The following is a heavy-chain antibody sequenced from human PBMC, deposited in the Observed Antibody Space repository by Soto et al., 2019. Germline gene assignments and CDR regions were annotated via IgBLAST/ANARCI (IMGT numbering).Heavy chain of an antibody. J-gene: IGHJ4*02. D-gene: IGHD3-3*02. CDR3: ARSLFLASTDTEPFDT. V-gene: IGHV3-23*01. Sequence: GGSLRLSCVASRFTFSSYAMSWVRQAPGKGLEWVPSISGGGNDAHYADSVKGRFTISRDNSQNTLYLQMSSLRADDTAVYYCARSLFLASTDTEPFDTWGQGALVTVS. CDR1: RFTFSSYA. CDR2: ISGGGNDA.